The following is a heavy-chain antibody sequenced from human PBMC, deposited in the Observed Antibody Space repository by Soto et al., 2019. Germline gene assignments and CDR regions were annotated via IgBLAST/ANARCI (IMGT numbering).Heavy chain of an antibody. J-gene: IGHJ3*02. Sequence: QVQLVESGGGVVQPGRSLRLSCAASGFTFSSYGMHWVRQAPGKGLEGVAVIWYDGSNKYYADSVKGRFTISRDNSKNTLYLQMNSLRAEDTAVYYCARVRGTTHPVVDAFDIWGPGTMVTVSS. V-gene: IGHV3-33*01. CDR3: ARVRGTTHPVVDAFDI. CDR1: GFTFSSYG. D-gene: IGHD4-17*01. CDR2: IWYDGSNK.